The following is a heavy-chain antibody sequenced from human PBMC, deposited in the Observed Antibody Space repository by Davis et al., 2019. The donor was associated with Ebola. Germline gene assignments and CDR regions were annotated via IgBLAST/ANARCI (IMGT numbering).Heavy chain of an antibody. CDR2: ISAYNGNT. CDR3: ARGRTRKQQLATETTYYYYGMDV. V-gene: IGHV1-18*01. J-gene: IGHJ6*02. Sequence: ASVKVSCKASGGTFTSYAISWVRQAPGQGLEWMGWISAYNGNTNYAQKLQGRVTFTRDTSATTAYMELSSLRSEDTAVYYCARGRTRKQQLATETTYYYYGMDVWGQGTTVTVSS. D-gene: IGHD6-13*01. CDR1: GGTFTSYA.